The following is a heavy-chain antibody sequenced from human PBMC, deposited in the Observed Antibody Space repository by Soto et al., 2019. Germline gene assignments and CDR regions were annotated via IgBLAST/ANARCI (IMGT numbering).Heavy chain of an antibody. V-gene: IGHV1-18*01. Sequence: GASVKVSCKASGYTFTSYGISWVRQAPGQGLEWMGWISAYNGNTNYAQKLQGRVTMTTDTSTSTAYMELRSLRSDDTAVYYCARERFADFVVVVAGPWGAFDIWGQGTMVTVSS. J-gene: IGHJ3*02. CDR1: GYTFTSYG. CDR3: ARERFADFVVVVAGPWGAFDI. D-gene: IGHD2-15*01. CDR2: ISAYNGNT.